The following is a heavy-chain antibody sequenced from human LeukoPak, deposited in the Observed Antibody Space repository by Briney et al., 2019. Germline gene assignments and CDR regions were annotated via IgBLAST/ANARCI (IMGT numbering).Heavy chain of an antibody. J-gene: IGHJ3*02. V-gene: IGHV4-59*01. CDR3: ARVDTSLIPDAFDI. CDR2: IYSSGST. D-gene: IGHD5-18*01. CDR1: GGSFSSYF. Sequence: SETLSLTCTVSGGSFSSYFWSWIRQPPGKGLEWIGYIYSSGSTNYNPSLKSRVSISADTSKNEFSLKLRSVTAADTAVYFCARVDTSLIPDAFDIWGQGSMVTVSS.